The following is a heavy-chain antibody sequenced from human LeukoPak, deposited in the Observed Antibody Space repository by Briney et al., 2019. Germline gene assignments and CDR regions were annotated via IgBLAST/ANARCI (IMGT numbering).Heavy chain of an antibody. D-gene: IGHD1-26*01. J-gene: IGHJ4*02. CDR1: GFTVSSNY. CDR2: FDPEDGET. CDR3: ATERFGIVGAY. Sequence: GGSLRLSCAASGFTVSSNYMSWVRQAPGKGLEWMGGFDPEDGETIYAQKFQGRVTMTEDTSTDTAYMELSSLRSEDTAVYYCATERFGIVGAYWGQGTLVTVSS. V-gene: IGHV1-24*01.